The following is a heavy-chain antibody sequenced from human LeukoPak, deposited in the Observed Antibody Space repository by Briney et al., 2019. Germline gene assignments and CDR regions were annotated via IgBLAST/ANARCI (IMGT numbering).Heavy chain of an antibody. CDR1: GFTFSSYA. Sequence: PGGSLRLSCAASGFTFSSYAMSWVRQAPGKGLEWVSAISGSGGSTYYADSVKGRFTISRDNSRNTLYLQMNSLRAEDTAVYYCAKDRGYYDFWSGYYLGNYFDYWGQGTLVTVSS. V-gene: IGHV3-23*01. CDR3: AKDRGYYDFWSGYYLGNYFDY. D-gene: IGHD3-3*01. CDR2: ISGSGGST. J-gene: IGHJ4*02.